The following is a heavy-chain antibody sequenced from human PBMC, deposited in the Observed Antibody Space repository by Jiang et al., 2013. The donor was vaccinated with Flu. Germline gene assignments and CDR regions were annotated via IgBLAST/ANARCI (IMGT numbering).Heavy chain of an antibody. J-gene: IGHJ6*03. D-gene: IGHD3-22*01. CDR1: GDSVSSNSAA. CDR2: TYYRSKWYN. CDR3: AREIPVDYYDSSGYYPASYYYYYMDV. V-gene: IGHV6-1*01. Sequence: QTLSLTCAISGDSVSSNSAAWNWIRQSPSRGLEWLGRTYYRSKWYNDYAVSVKSRITINPDTSKNQFSLQLNSVTPEDTAVYYCAREIPVDYYDSSGYYPASYYYYYMDVWGKGTTVIVSS.